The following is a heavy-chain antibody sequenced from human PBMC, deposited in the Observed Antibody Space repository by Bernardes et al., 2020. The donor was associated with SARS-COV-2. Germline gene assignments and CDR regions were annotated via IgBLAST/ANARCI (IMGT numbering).Heavy chain of an antibody. V-gene: IGHV3-21*01. CDR1: GFTFSSYN. J-gene: IGHJ4*02. CDR2: FSSSTSYI. CDR3: ARGNPELLNY. D-gene: IGHD1-26*01. Sequence: GGSLRLSCAASGFTFSSYNMNWVRQAPGKGLEWVSSFSSSTSYIYYADSLKGRFTISRDNAKNSLYLQMNSLRAEDTAVYYCARGNPELLNYWGQGTLVTVSS.